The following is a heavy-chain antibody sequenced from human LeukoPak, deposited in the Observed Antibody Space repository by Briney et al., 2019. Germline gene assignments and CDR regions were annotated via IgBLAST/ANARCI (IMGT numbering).Heavy chain of an antibody. CDR3: AGGPMSGYYYMDV. Sequence: TETLSLTCTVSGYSISSGYNWCWLRQPPGKVLEWVGSIYHSGSTYYNPSLKSRVTISIDKSKNQFYLKLNSVTSADTAVYYCAGGPMSGYYYMDVWGKGTTVTVSS. V-gene: IGHV4-38-2*02. D-gene: IGHD3-10*01. CDR1: GYSISSGYN. J-gene: IGHJ6*03. CDR2: IYHSGST.